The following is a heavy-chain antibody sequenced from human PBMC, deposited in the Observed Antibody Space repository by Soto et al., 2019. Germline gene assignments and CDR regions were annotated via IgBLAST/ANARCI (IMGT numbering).Heavy chain of an antibody. Sequence: GGSLRLSCAASGFTFSSYSMNWVRQAPGKGLEWVSSISSSSSYIYYADSVKGRFTISRDNAKNSLYLQMNSLRAEDTALYYCASIAAARSLNPWGQGTLVTVSS. J-gene: IGHJ5*02. CDR3: ASIAAARSLNP. D-gene: IGHD6-13*01. V-gene: IGHV3-21*01. CDR1: GFTFSSYS. CDR2: ISSSSSYI.